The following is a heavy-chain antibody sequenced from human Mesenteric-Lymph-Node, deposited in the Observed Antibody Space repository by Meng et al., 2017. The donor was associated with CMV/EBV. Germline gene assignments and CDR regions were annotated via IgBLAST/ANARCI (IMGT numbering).Heavy chain of an antibody. V-gene: IGHV4-39*01. Sequence: GSMSMRNYDWGWIRQPPGKGLEWIGSIYYSGSTYYNPSLKSRVTISVDTSKNQFSLKLTSVPAADTAVYYCARHLGYTYGRYYFDLWGRGTLVTVSS. D-gene: IGHD5-18*01. J-gene: IGHJ2*01. CDR3: ARHLGYTYGRYYFDL. CDR2: IYYSGST. CDR1: GSMSMRNYD.